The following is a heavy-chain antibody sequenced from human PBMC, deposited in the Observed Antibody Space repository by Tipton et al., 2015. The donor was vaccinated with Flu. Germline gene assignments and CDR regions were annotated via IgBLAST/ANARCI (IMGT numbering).Heavy chain of an antibody. CDR1: GDAIRSGYL. D-gene: IGHD3-3*01. CDR3: ARDGYDFWSGTQAFDI. V-gene: IGHV4-38-2*02. Sequence: TLSLTCSVSGDAIRSGYLWAWIRQPPGRGLEWIGNIFRTGSTYLNPSLKGRVAISVDTSKNQFSLKLSSVTAADTAVYYCARDGYDFWSGTQAFDIWGQGTMVTVSS. CDR2: IFRTGST. J-gene: IGHJ3*02.